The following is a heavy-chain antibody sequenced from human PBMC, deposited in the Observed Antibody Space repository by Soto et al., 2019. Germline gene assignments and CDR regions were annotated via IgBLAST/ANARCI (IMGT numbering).Heavy chain of an antibody. CDR3: AREAGNDYSKYRYFDY. D-gene: IGHD4-4*01. J-gene: IGHJ4*02. CDR2: INAGNGNT. V-gene: IGHV1-3*01. Sequence: ASVKVSCKASGYTFTSYAMHWVRQAPGQGLEWMGWINAGNGNTKYSQKFQGRVTITRDTSASTAYMELSSLRSEDTAVYYCAREAGNDYSKYRYFDYWGQGTLVTVSS. CDR1: GYTFTSYA.